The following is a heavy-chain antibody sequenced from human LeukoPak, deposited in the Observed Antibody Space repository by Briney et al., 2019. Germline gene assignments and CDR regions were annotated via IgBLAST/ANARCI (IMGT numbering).Heavy chain of an antibody. CDR1: GYTFTGYY. V-gene: IGHV1-2*02. CDR3: ARSITMIVVVIGYFDY. CDR2: INPSSGGT. D-gene: IGHD3-22*01. J-gene: IGHJ4*02. Sequence: ASVKVSCKASGYTFTGYYMHWVRQAPGQGLEWMGWINPSSGGTNYAQKFQGRVTMTRDTSISTAYMELSRLRSDDTAVYYCARSITMIVVVIGYFDYWGQGTLVTVSS.